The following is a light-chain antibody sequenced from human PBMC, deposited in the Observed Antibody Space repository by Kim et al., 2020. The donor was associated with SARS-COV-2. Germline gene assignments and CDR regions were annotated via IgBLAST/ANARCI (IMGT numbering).Light chain of an antibody. J-gene: IGLJ1*01. Sequence: QSALTQPASVSGSPGQSITISCTGTSSDVGGYKYVSWYQQHPGKAPKLVIYEVSNRPSGVSNRFSGSKSGNTASLTIPGLQAEDEADYYCSSYIRGSTNYVFGTGTKVTVL. CDR3: SSYIRGSTNYV. V-gene: IGLV2-14*01. CDR1: SSDVGGYKY. CDR2: EVS.